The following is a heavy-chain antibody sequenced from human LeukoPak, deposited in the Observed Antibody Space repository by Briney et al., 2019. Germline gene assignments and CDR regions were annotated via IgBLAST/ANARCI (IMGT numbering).Heavy chain of an antibody. Sequence: SETLSLTCTVSRGSISSYYWNWIRQPPGRGLEWIGYIYYSGSTNYNPSLKSRVTISVDTSKNQFSLKLTSVTAADTAVYYCARSAGYYDGGNYYSGDFDYWGQGTLVTVSS. CDR1: RGSISSYY. CDR2: IYYSGST. V-gene: IGHV4-59*01. D-gene: IGHD3-22*01. CDR3: ARSAGYYDGGNYYSGDFDY. J-gene: IGHJ4*02.